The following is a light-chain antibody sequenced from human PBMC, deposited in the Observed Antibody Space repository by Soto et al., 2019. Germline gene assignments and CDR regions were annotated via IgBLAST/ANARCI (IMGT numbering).Light chain of an antibody. Sequence: DIQMTQFPSSLSASVGDRITITCRAGLSINSYLNWYQQKPGKAPNLLIYGVSNLRSGVPSRFSGSGSGTDFTLTISNLQPEDFATYYCQQGYSTVLSFGGGTKVE. J-gene: IGKJ4*01. CDR2: GVS. CDR3: QQGYSTVLS. V-gene: IGKV1-39*01. CDR1: LSINSY.